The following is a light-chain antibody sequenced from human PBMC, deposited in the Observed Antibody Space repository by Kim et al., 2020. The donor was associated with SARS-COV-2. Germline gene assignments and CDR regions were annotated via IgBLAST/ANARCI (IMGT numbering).Light chain of an antibody. V-gene: IGLV2-8*01. J-gene: IGLJ2*01. CDR1: SSDVGAYNY. Sequence: GQSVAISCTGTSSDVGAYNYVSWYQQYPGKAPKLIIYELNKRPSGVPDRFSGSKSGNTASLTVSGLQADDEADYYCSSYAGTNTVLFGGGTQLTVL. CDR3: SSYAGTNTVL. CDR2: ELN.